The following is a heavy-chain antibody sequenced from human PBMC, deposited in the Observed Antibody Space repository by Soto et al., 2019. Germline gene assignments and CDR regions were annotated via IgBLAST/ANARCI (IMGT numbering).Heavy chain of an antibody. J-gene: IGHJ6*02. V-gene: IGHV4-34*01. Sequence: PSETLSLTCAVYGGSFSGYYWSWLRQPPGKGLEWIGEINHSGSTNYNPSLKSRVTISVDTSKNQFSLKLSSVTAADTAVYYCARVLGVRYCSGGSCYLHYYYYYGMDVWGQGTTVTVSS. CDR2: INHSGST. CDR1: GGSFSGYY. D-gene: IGHD2-15*01. CDR3: ARVLGVRYCSGGSCYLHYYYYYGMDV.